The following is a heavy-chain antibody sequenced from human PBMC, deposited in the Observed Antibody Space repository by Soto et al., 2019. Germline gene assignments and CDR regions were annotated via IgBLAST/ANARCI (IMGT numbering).Heavy chain of an antibody. CDR2: IYYDGNSE. V-gene: IGHV3-33*01. Sequence: QVQLVESGGGVVQPERSLRLSCVASGFTFSKYGMHWVRQAPGKGLEWVAVIYYDGNSEFYADSVKGRFFISRDNSKNTLYLQMNSLRAEDTAVYYCASDEAGTFDYWGQGTLVTVSS. J-gene: IGHJ4*02. CDR1: GFTFSKYG. D-gene: IGHD6-19*01. CDR3: ASDEAGTFDY.